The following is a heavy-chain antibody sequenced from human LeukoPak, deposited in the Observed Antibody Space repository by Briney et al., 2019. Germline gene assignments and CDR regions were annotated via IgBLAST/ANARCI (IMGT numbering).Heavy chain of an antibody. CDR1: RYTFNSYA. Sequence: PGGSLRLSCAASRYTFNSYAMSWVPRAPGKGLECVSDISGRGGGTDYADYGKGRFTISRDNSKNTLYLQMNSLRAEDTDVYYCAKDRPSTYYYDSSGKSAFDIRGQGTMVTVSS. CDR3: AKDRPSTYYYDSSGKSAFDI. CDR2: ISGRGGGT. J-gene: IGHJ3*02. V-gene: IGHV3-23*01. D-gene: IGHD3-22*01.